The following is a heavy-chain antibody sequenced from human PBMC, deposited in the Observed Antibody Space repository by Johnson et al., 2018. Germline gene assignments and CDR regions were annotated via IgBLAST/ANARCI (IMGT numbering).Heavy chain of an antibody. CDR1: GGTFSSYA. CDR2: IIPIFGTA. Sequence: QVQLVESGAEVKKPGSSVKVSCKASGGTFSSYAISWVRQAPGQGLEWMGGIIPIFGTANYAQKFQGRVTITADESTSTAYMELSSLRSEETAVFYCASHFYDSSGQSDAFDIWGQGTVVTVSS. J-gene: IGHJ3*02. V-gene: IGHV1-69*01. CDR3: ASHFYDSSGQSDAFDI. D-gene: IGHD3-22*01.